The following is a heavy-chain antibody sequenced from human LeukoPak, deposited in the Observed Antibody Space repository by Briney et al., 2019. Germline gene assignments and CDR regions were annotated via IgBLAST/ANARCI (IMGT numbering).Heavy chain of an antibody. J-gene: IGHJ6*02. CDR1: GYSFTSYW. Sequence: GESLKISCKGSGYSFTSYWIGWVRQMPGKGLEWMGIIYPGDSDTTYSPSFQGQVTISADKSISTAYLQWSSLKASDTAMYYCARRDGFCSSSSCYADYYYGMDVWGQGTTVTVSS. V-gene: IGHV5-51*01. CDR2: IYPGDSDT. D-gene: IGHD2-2*01. CDR3: ARRDGFCSSSSCYADYYYGMDV.